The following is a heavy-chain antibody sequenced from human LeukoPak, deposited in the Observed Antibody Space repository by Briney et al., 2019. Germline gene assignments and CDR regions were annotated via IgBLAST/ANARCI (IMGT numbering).Heavy chain of an antibody. Sequence: GGSLRLSCAASGFTFSSYGLSWVRQGPGKGLEWVSGISGSGGSTYYADSVKGRFTISRDNSKNTVYLQMNSLRVEDTAVYYCAKDRERRRPYATLFYFDDWGQGTLVTVSS. CDR1: GFTFSSYG. CDR3: AKDRERRRPYATLFYFDD. J-gene: IGHJ4*02. D-gene: IGHD1-1*01. V-gene: IGHV3-23*01. CDR2: ISGSGGST.